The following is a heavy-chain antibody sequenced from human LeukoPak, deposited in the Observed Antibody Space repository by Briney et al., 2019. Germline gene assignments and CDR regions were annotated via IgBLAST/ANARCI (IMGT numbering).Heavy chain of an antibody. Sequence: SVKVSCKASGGTFSSYAISWVRQAPGQGLEWMGGIIPIFGTANYAQKFQGRVTITADESTSTAYMELSSLRSGDTAVYYCARSNRLDCSGGSCSCASWGQGTLVTVSS. CDR1: GGTFSSYA. D-gene: IGHD2-15*01. CDR2: IIPIFGTA. V-gene: IGHV1-69*13. CDR3: ARSNRLDCSGGSCSCAS. J-gene: IGHJ4*02.